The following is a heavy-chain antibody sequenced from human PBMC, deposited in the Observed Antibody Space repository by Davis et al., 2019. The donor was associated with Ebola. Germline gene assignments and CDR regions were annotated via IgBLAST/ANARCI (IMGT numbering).Heavy chain of an antibody. CDR1: GGTFSSYA. Sequence: SVKVSCKASGGTFSSYAISWVRQAPGQGLEWMGRIIPILGIANYAQKFQGRVTITTDKSTSTAYMELSSLRSEDTAVYYCARDGALVGAPDYWGQGTLVTVSS. CDR3: ARDGALVGAPDY. V-gene: IGHV1-69*04. J-gene: IGHJ4*02. CDR2: IIPILGIA. D-gene: IGHD1-26*01.